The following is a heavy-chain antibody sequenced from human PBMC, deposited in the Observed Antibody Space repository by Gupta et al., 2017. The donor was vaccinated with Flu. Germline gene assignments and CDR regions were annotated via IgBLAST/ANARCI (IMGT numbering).Heavy chain of an antibody. CDR2: VFGGGNT. Sequence: ASGFDISNNYVSWVRQAPGKGLDWVSVVFGGGNTFYADSVKGRFTISRDYSKNTVSLEMNSLRDEDTAVYYCARGHYMDVWGKGTTVTVSS. J-gene: IGHJ6*03. CDR1: GFDISNNY. V-gene: IGHV3-53*01. CDR3: ARGHYMDV.